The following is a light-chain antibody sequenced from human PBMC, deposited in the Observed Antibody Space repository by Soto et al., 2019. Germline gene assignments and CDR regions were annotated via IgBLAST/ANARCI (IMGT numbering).Light chain of an antibody. J-gene: IGLJ2*01. V-gene: IGLV2-8*01. Sequence: QSALTQPPSASGSPRQSVTISCTGTSSDVGGYNYVSWYQQHPGKAPKLMIYEVSKRPSGVPDRFSGSKSGNTASLTVSGLQAEDEADYYCSSYAGSNNPVVFGGGTKLTVL. CDR2: EVS. CDR1: SSDVGGYNY. CDR3: SSYAGSNNPVV.